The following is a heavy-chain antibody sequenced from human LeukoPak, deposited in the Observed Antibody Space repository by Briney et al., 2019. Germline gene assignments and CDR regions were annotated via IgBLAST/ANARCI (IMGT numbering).Heavy chain of an antibody. J-gene: IGHJ4*02. D-gene: IGHD6-6*01. CDR1: GFTFNTYA. V-gene: IGHV3-23*01. CDR2: ISDSGGNT. Sequence: PGGSLRLSCAASGFTFNTYAMSWVRQAPWERRQWVSGISDSGGNTYYADSVRGRFTISRDNSKNTLYLQMNSLRAEDTAVYYCARHRSSWLIDYWGQGTLVTVSS. CDR3: ARHRSSWLIDY.